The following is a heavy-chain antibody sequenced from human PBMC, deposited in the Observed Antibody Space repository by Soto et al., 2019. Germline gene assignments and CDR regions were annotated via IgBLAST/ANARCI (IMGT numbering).Heavy chain of an antibody. D-gene: IGHD1-26*01. V-gene: IGHV3-9*01. J-gene: IGHJ3*02. CDR1: GFTFDNCA. Sequence: PGGSLSLSCAVSGFTFDNCALRWVRRAPGRGLEWVSGSICNSGSISYTHSVKGRFTISRDNAKNPLYLQMNTLRAEDTAVYYCGEGDKDIGSYWAFDIWGQGTMVTVSS. CDR3: GEGDKDIGSYWAFDI. CDR2: SICNSGSI.